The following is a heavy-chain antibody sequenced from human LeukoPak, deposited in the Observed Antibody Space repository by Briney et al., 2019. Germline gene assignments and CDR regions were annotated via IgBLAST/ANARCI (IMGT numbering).Heavy chain of an antibody. CDR2: IYYSGST. D-gene: IGHD2-15*01. CDR3: ARHFRRCSGGSRYSFDY. J-gene: IGHJ4*02. V-gene: IGHV4-39*01. Sequence: SETLSLTCTVSGGSISSSSYYWGWIRQPPGKGLEWIGSIYYSGSTYYNPSLKSRVTISVDTSKNQFSLKLSSVTAADTAVYYCARHFRRCSGGSRYSFDYWGQGTLVTVSS. CDR1: GGSISSSSYY.